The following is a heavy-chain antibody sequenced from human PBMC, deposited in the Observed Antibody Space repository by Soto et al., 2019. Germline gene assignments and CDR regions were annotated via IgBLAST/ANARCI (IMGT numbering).Heavy chain of an antibody. D-gene: IGHD2-21*01. CDR1: GFTFSSYS. Sequence: EVQLAESGGGLVQPGGSLRLSCAASGFTFSSYSMRWVRQAPGKGLKWVSAISGRADSTNYADSVRGRFTISRDNTKNTLYLQMIRLGALDAAIYSCAKRAIADAGEVDNWGQGTLVTVSS. V-gene: IGHV3-23*04. J-gene: IGHJ4*02. CDR3: AKRAIADAGEVDN. CDR2: ISGRADST.